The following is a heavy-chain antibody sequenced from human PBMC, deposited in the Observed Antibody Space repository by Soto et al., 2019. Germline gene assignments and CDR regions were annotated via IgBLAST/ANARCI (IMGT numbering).Heavy chain of an antibody. Sequence: QVQLVESGGGLVKPGGSLRLSCAASGFTFSDYYMSWIRQAPGKGLEWVSYISSSSSYTNYADSVKGRFTISRDNAKNSLYLQMNSLRAEDTAVYYCARDYRSQAFDPWGQGTLVTVSS. CDR3: ARDYRSQAFDP. J-gene: IGHJ5*02. V-gene: IGHV3-11*06. CDR2: ISSSSSYT. CDR1: GFTFSDYY.